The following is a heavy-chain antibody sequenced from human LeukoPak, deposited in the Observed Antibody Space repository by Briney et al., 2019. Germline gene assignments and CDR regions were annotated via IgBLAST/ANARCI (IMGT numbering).Heavy chain of an antibody. D-gene: IGHD5-18*01. J-gene: IGHJ4*02. Sequence: GGSLRLSCAASGITFSSYSMNWVRQAPGKGLEWVSYISSSSSTIYYAGSVKGRFTISRDNAKNSLYLQMNSLRAEDTAVYYCARGIQLWLMGYWGQGTLVTVSS. CDR1: GITFSSYS. CDR2: ISSSSSTI. V-gene: IGHV3-48*01. CDR3: ARGIQLWLMGY.